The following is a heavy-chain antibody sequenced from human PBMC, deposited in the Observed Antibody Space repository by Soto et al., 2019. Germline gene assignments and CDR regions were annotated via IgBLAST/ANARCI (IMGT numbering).Heavy chain of an antibody. Sequence: PSETLSLTCTVSGGSISSSSYYWGWIRQPPGKGLEWIGSIFYSGSTYYNPSLKSRVTISVDTSKNQFSLKLSSVTAADTAVYYCARRETVAGSNWFDPWGQGTLVTVSS. CDR2: IFYSGST. D-gene: IGHD6-19*01. CDR1: GGSISSSSYY. J-gene: IGHJ5*02. V-gene: IGHV4-39*01. CDR3: ARRETVAGSNWFDP.